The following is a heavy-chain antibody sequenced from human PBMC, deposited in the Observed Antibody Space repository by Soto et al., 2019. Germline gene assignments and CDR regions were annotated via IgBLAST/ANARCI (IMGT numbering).Heavy chain of an antibody. CDR1: GFVFSNYA. Sequence: EGQLLESGRGLVQPGGSLRLCCAASGFVFSNYAMTWVRQAPGKGLEWVSTIGGSGDTTYYADSVKGRFAISRDNSKNTLDLQMDSLRAEDTAAYYCAKSWQSFDIWGQGTLVTVSS. V-gene: IGHV3-23*01. D-gene: IGHD6-19*01. J-gene: IGHJ4*02. CDR2: IGGSGDTT. CDR3: AKSWQSFDI.